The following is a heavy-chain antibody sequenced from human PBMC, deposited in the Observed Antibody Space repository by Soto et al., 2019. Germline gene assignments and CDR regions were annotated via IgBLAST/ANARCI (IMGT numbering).Heavy chain of an antibody. D-gene: IGHD1-26*01. CDR2: INHSGST. CDR3: ARSGSYVDTYFDY. J-gene: IGHJ4*02. V-gene: IGHV4-34*01. CDR1: GGSFSGYY. Sequence: QVQLQQWGAGLLKPSETLSLTCAVYGGSFSGYYWSWIRQPPGKGLEWIGEINHSGSTNYNPSLKSRGTISVDTSKNQFSLKLSSVTAADTAVYYCARSGSYVDTYFDYWGQGTLVTVSS.